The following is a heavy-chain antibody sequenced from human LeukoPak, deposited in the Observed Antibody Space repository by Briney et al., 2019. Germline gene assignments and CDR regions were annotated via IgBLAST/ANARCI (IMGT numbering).Heavy chain of an antibody. D-gene: IGHD3-10*01. Sequence: GGSVKVSCKASGYMFTGYYMHWVRQAPGQGLEWMGWINPDSGGTNYAQKFQGRVTMTRDTSINTAYMELSRLRSDDTAVYYCGRYYGSGSFGFDYWGQGTLVTVSS. CDR2: INPDSGGT. J-gene: IGHJ4*02. CDR3: GRYYGSGSFGFDY. V-gene: IGHV1-2*02. CDR1: GYMFTGYY.